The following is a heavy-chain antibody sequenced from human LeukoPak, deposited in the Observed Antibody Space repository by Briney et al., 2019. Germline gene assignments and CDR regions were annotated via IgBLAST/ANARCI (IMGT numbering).Heavy chain of an antibody. CDR1: GFTFSDYY. J-gene: IGHJ4*02. D-gene: IGHD2-15*01. Sequence: PGGSLRLSCAASGFTFSDYYMSWIRQAPGKGLEWIGEINHSGSTNYNPSLKSRVTISVDTSKNQFSLKLSSVTAADTAVYYCARSLIGLLIDYWGQGALVTVSS. V-gene: IGHV4-34*01. CDR2: INHSGST. CDR3: ARSLIGLLIDY.